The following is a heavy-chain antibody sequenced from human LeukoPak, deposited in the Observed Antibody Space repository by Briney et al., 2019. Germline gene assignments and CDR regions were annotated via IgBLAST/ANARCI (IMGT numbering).Heavy chain of an antibody. CDR3: ARGLEMATFDY. J-gene: IGHJ4*02. V-gene: IGHV4-59*01. Sequence: SETLSLTCTVSGGSISSYYWSWIRQPPWKGLEWIGYIYYSGSTNYNPSLKSRVAISVDTSKNQFSLKLSSVTAADTAVYYCARGLEMATFDYWGQGTLVTVSS. CDR2: IYYSGST. D-gene: IGHD5-24*01. CDR1: GGSISSYY.